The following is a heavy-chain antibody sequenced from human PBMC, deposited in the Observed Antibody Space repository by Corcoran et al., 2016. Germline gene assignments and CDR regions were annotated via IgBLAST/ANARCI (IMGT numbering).Heavy chain of an antibody. J-gene: IGHJ4*02. Sequence: EVQLVESGGGLVKPGGSLRLSCAASGFTFSNAWMSWVRQAPGKGLEWVGRIKSKTDGGTTDYAAPVKGRFTISRDDSKNTLYLQMNSLKTEDTAVYYCTTDSPVVGMVRSIDYWGQGTLVTVSS. CDR2: IKSKTDGGTT. V-gene: IGHV3-15*01. D-gene: IGHD3-10*01. CDR3: TTDSPVVGMVRSIDY. CDR1: GFTFSNAW.